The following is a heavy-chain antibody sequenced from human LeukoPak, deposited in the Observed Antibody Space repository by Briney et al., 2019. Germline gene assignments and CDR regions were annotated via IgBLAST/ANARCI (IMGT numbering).Heavy chain of an antibody. CDR3: ARDIPVVRLFDY. Sequence: SVKVSCKASGGTFSSYAISWVRQAPGQGLEWMGGIIPIFGTANYAQKFQGRVTITADESTSTAYMELSSLRSEDTAVYYCARDIPVVRLFDYWGQGTLVTVSS. V-gene: IGHV1-69*13. CDR2: IIPIFGTA. D-gene: IGHD3-10*01. J-gene: IGHJ4*02. CDR1: GGTFSSYA.